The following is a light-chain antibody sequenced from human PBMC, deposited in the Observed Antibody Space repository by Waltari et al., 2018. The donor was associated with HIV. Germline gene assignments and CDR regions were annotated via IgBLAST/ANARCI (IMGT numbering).Light chain of an antibody. J-gene: IGLJ1*01. V-gene: IGLV2-14*01. CDR3: NSYRSSTTPCV. CDR2: EGS. Sequence: QSALTQSASVSGSPGQSITIPCTATRSDVGGHNYVSWYQQHPGKAPKLLIYEGSNRPSGVSNRFSGSKSGNTASMTISGLQAEDEADYYCNSYRSSTTPCVFGTGTKVTVL. CDR1: RSDVGGHNY.